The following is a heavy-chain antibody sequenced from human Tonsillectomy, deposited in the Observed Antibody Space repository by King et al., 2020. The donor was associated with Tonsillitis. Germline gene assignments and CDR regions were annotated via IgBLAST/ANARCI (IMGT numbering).Heavy chain of an antibody. CDR3: ARDGVQIQHGMDV. Sequence: VQLVESGGGVVQPGRSLRLSCAASGFTFSNYPMHWVRQAPGKGLEWVAVISYDGNNKYYADSVKGRFTISRDNSKNTLYLQMNSLRAEDTAVLYCARDGVQIQHGMDVWGQGTTVTVSS. J-gene: IGHJ6*02. D-gene: IGHD1-1*01. CDR2: ISYDGNNK. CDR1: GFTFSNYP. V-gene: IGHV3-30*04.